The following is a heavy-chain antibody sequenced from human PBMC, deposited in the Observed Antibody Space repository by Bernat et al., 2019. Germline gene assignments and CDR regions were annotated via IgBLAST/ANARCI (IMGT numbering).Heavy chain of an antibody. CDR3: AKQFGFYDHYYYYYMDV. J-gene: IGHJ6*03. V-gene: IGHV3-30*18. Sequence: QVQLVESGGGVVQPGRSLRLSCAASGFTFSSYGMHRVRQAPGKGLAWVAVISYDGSNKYYADSVKGRFTISRDNSKNTLYLQMNSLRAEDTAVYYCAKQFGFYDHYYYYYMDVWGKGTTVTVSS. D-gene: IGHD3-10*01. CDR2: ISYDGSNK. CDR1: GFTFSSYG.